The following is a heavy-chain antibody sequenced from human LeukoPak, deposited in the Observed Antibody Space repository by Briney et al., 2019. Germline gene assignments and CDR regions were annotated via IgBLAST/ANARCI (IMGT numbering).Heavy chain of an antibody. D-gene: IGHD3-10*01. CDR2: ISGSGGNT. V-gene: IGHV3-23*01. CDR1: GFTFSKYG. J-gene: IGHJ4*02. CDR3: AKGMGFGESSFDY. Sequence: GGSLRLSCAASGFTFSKYGMSWVRQAPGKGLDWVSGISGSGGNTDYADSVKGWFTISRDNSKNTLYLQMNSLTAEDTAVYYCAKGMGFGESSFDYWGQGTLVTVSS.